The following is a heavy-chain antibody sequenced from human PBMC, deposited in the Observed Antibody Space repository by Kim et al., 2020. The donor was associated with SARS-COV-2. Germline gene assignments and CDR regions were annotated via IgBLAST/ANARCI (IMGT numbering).Heavy chain of an antibody. J-gene: IGHJ4*02. V-gene: IGHV3-53*01. CDR3: ARARGGSYYFDY. Sequence: YSADYVEGRFTITSDTTENTLYLHMNSMRAEDTAVYYCARARGGSYYFDYWGQGTLVTVSS. D-gene: IGHD1-26*01.